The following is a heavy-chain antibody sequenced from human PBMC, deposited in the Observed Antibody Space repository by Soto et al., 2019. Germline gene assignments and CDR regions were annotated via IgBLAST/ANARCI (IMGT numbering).Heavy chain of an antibody. D-gene: IGHD4-17*01. V-gene: IGHV4-59*08. Sequence: SETLSLTCTVSGGSISSYYWSWIRQPPGKGLEWIGYIYYSGSTNYNPSLKSRVTISVDTSKNQFSLKLSSVTAADTAVYYCARRYGGAFDIWGQGTMVTISS. CDR1: GGSISSYY. CDR3: ARRYGGAFDI. CDR2: IYYSGST. J-gene: IGHJ3*02.